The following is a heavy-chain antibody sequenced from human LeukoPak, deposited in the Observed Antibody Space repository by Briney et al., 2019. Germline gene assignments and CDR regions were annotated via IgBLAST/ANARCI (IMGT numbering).Heavy chain of an antibody. D-gene: IGHD3-16*01. J-gene: IGHJ5*02. V-gene: IGHV3-23*01. Sequence: PGGSLRLSCAASGLTFANYAMSWVRQAPGKGLEWVSGIIGSGVSTYYADSVKGRFTISRDNPKDTLYLQMNSLRGDDTAVYYCAKGGGAYDAWGQGTLVTVSS. CDR1: GLTFANYA. CDR3: AKGGGAYDA. CDR2: IIGSGVST.